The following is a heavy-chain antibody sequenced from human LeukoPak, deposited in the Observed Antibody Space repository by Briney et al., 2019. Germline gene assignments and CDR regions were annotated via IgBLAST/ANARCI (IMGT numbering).Heavy chain of an antibody. CDR2: INPNSGGT. V-gene: IGHV1-2*06. D-gene: IGHD3-9*01. Sequence: VASVKVSCKASGYTFTGYYMHWVRQAPGQGLEWMGRINPNSGGTNYAQKFQGRVTITADESTSTAYMELSSLRSEDTAVYYCARDHSAYYDILTGALYGMDVWGQGTTVTVSS. CDR1: GYTFTGYY. J-gene: IGHJ6*02. CDR3: ARDHSAYYDILTGALYGMDV.